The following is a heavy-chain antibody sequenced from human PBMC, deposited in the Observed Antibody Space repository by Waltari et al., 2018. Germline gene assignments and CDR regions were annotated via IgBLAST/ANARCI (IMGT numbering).Heavy chain of an antibody. CDR2: ISRQSADI. Sequence: QLLESGGGLVQPGGSLILSCVASEFTFRTYAMNWVRQAPGKGRERVAVISRQSADIYYADSVKGRFTSSRNNSNNMLYLHRNGLGAEDTATYHCTAGGGDYRPFDYWGQGTLVTVSS. CDR1: EFTFRTYA. D-gene: IGHD3-16*02. CDR3: TAGGGDYRPFDY. J-gene: IGHJ4*02. V-gene: IGHV3-23*01.